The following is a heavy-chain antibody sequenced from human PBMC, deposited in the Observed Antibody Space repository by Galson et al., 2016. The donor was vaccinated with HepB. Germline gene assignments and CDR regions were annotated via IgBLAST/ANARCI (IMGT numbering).Heavy chain of an antibody. CDR2: ITGDGNNT. V-gene: IGHV3-74*01. CDR1: GFTFSSHW. J-gene: IGHJ4*02. Sequence: SLRLSCAASGFTFSSHWMNWVRQAPGQGLEWVSHITGDGNNTNYVDFAKGRFTISRDNAKNTVFLQMSSLSAEDTAVYYCARGLRVISKQGFDYWGQGTLVTVSS. CDR3: ARGLRVISKQGFDY. D-gene: IGHD2-21*01.